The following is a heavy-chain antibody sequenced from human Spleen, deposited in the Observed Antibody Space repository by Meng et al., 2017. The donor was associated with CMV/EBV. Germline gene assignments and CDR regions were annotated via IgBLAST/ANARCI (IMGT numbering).Heavy chain of an antibody. CDR2: IYHSGST. CDR1: GSISSSNW. Sequence: GSISSSNWWSWVRQPTGKGLEWIGEIYHSGSTNYNPSLKSRVTISVDKSKNQFSLKLSSVTAADTAVYYCARDGYYYDSSGYYPLDYWGQGTLVTVSS. CDR3: ARDGYYYDSSGYYPLDY. J-gene: IGHJ4*02. D-gene: IGHD3-22*01. V-gene: IGHV4-4*02.